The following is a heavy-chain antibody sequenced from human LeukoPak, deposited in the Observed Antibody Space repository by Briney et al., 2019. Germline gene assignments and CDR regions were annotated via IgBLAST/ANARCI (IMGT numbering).Heavy chain of an antibody. V-gene: IGHV4-30-2*01. Sequence: SETLSLTCAVSGGSISSGGYYWSWIRQPPGKGLEWIGYIYHSGSTYYNPSLKSRVTISVDRSKNQFSLKLSSVTAADTAVYYCARGDYYDSSGPPDGIDYWGQGTLVTVSS. J-gene: IGHJ4*02. D-gene: IGHD3-22*01. CDR3: ARGDYYDSSGPPDGIDY. CDR1: GGSISSGGYY. CDR2: IYHSGST.